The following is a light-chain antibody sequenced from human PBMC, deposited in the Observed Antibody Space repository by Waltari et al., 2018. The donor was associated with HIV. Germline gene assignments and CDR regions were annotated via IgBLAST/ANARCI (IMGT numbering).Light chain of an antibody. J-gene: IGLJ2*01. V-gene: IGLV4-60*03. CDR2: VEPSGLF. CDR1: AGYQPNI. Sequence: QPVLTQPSSVSASLGSSVNVTCTLSAGYQPNILTWHQQRPGRAPRFLMKVEPSGLFNRGSGLTHRFSASAAGGDRTLTISNLQPEDEADYYCQVWDRSYKEAVFGGGT. CDR3: QVWDRSYKEAV.